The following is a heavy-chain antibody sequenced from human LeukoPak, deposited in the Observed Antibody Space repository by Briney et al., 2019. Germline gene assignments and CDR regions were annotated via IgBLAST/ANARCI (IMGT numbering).Heavy chain of an antibody. CDR3: AKEPPGVYYDSSGYYS. CDR2: ISADGRTT. Sequence: GGSLRLSCAASGLTLSNNAMSWVRQAPGKGLEWVSGISADGRTTYYIDSVRGRFTISRDSSKNTLYVQMNSLRAEDTAVYYCAKEPPGVYYDSSGYYSWGQGTLVTVSS. V-gene: IGHV3-23*01. J-gene: IGHJ4*02. D-gene: IGHD3-22*01. CDR1: GLTLSNNA.